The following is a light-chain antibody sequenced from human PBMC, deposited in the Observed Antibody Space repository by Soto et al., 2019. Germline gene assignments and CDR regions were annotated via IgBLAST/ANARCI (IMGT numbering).Light chain of an antibody. CDR3: QQYNTWPS. CDR2: DAS. Sequence: EILLTQSPPTLSVSPGEGATLSCRASENINRNLAWYQQKPGQAPRLLIYDASTRATGIPARYSGSGSVTEFTLTSSSLQSDDFGVYYCQQYNTWPSFGHGTKVEIK. CDR1: ENINRN. J-gene: IGKJ1*01. V-gene: IGKV3-15*01.